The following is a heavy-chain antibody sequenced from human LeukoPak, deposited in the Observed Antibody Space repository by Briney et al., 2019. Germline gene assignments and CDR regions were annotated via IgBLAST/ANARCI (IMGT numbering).Heavy chain of an antibody. CDR3: ARGVAGKRGAFDV. D-gene: IGHD6-19*01. J-gene: IGHJ3*01. CDR1: GDSVSSNSAA. Sequence: SQTLSLTCAISGDSVSSNSAAWNWIRQSPSGGLEWLGRTYYRSKWYNDYAVSVKSRITVNPDTSKNRFSLQLNSVTPEDTAVYYCARGVAGKRGAFDVWGQGTMVTVSS. V-gene: IGHV6-1*01. CDR2: TYYRSKWYN.